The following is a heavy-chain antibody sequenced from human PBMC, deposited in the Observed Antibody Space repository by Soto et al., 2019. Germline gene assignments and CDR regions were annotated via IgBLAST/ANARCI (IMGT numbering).Heavy chain of an antibody. J-gene: IGHJ6*02. Sequence: SETLSLTCAVYGGSFSGYYWSWIRQPPGKGLEWIGGINHSGSTNYNPSLKSRVTISVDTSKNQFSLKLSSVTAADTAVYYCARGPWARYYGSGSYYPYYYYGMDVWGQGTTVTVSS. CDR1: GGSFSGYY. V-gene: IGHV4-34*01. CDR2: INHSGST. CDR3: ARGPWARYYGSGSYYPYYYYGMDV. D-gene: IGHD3-10*01.